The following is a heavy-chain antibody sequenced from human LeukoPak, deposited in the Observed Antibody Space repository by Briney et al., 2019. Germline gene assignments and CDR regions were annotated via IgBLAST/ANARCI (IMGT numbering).Heavy chain of an antibody. CDR3: ARRSPYSTGWSSYFDY. Sequence: PSETLSLTCTVSAGSISNYYWSWIRQPPGKGLEWIGYIYYSGSTNYNPSLKSRVTISIDTSKNQFSLKLSSVTAVDTAVYYCARRSPYSTGWSSYFDYWGQGALVTVSS. J-gene: IGHJ4*02. CDR1: AGSISNYY. D-gene: IGHD6-19*01. CDR2: IYYSGST. V-gene: IGHV4-59*01.